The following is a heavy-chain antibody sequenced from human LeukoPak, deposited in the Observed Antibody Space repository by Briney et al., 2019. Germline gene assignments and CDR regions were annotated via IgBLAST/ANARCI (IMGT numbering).Heavy chain of an antibody. CDR1: GFTFSSYG. Sequence: GGSLRLSCAASGFTFSSYGMHWVRQAPGKGLEWVAFIRYDGSNKYYADSVKGRFTISRDNSKNTLYLQMNSLRAEDTAVYYCAGVVRGVIWAFDYWGQGTLVTVSS. V-gene: IGHV3-30*02. D-gene: IGHD3-10*01. CDR2: IRYDGSNK. J-gene: IGHJ4*02. CDR3: AGVVRGVIWAFDY.